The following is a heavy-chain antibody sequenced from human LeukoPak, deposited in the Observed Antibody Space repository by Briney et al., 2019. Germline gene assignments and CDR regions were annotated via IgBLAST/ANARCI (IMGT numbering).Heavy chain of an antibody. J-gene: IGHJ4*02. CDR3: ARECGGDCYSF. CDR2: TTEGGETA. Sequence: PGGSLRLSCAASGFTFTNYAMTWVRQAPGKGLEWVSATTEGGETAFYADSVKGRFTISRDNSKNTLYLQMNSLRAEDTAVYYCARECGGDCYSFWGQGTLVTVSS. CDR1: GFTFTNYA. D-gene: IGHD2-21*02. V-gene: IGHV3-23*01.